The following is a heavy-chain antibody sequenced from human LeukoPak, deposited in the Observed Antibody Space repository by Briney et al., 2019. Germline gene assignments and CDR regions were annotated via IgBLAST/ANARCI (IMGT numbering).Heavy chain of an antibody. J-gene: IGHJ4*02. CDR1: GFTFNSYW. Sequence: GGSLRLSCAASGFTFNSYWMHWVRHVPGKGLVRVSLIDSDGSTTTYAVSVKGRFSISRDNAKNTLYLQMNSLRVEDTAVYYCARDTLAVAGDLDYWGQGTLVTVSS. CDR2: IDSDGSTT. CDR3: ARDTLAVAGDLDY. D-gene: IGHD6-19*01. V-gene: IGHV3-74*01.